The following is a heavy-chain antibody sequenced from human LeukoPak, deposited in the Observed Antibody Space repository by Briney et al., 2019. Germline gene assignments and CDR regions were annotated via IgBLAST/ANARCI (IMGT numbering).Heavy chain of an antibody. CDR3: ARDGGYSGYEWGYYFDY. V-gene: IGHV4-4*07. CDR2: IYTSGST. Sequence: SETLSLTCTVSGGSISSYYWSWIRQPAGKGLEWIGRIYTSGSTNYNPSLKSRVTMSVDTSKNQFSLKLSSVTAADTAVYYCARDGGYSGYEWGYYFDYWGQGTLVTVSS. J-gene: IGHJ4*02. CDR1: GGSISSYY. D-gene: IGHD5-12*01.